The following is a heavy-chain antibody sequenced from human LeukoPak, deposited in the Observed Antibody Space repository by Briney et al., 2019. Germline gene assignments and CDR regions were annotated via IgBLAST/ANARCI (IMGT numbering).Heavy chain of an antibody. V-gene: IGHV1-18*01. Sequence: ASVKVSCKASGYTFTSYGISWVRQAPGQGREWMGWISAYSGNTNYAQKLQGRVTMTTDTSTSTAYTELRSLRSDDTAVYYCGRGGMYYYDSSGYYSLSAFDIWGQGTMVTVSS. CDR3: GRGGMYYYDSSGYYSLSAFDI. CDR1: GYTFTSYG. J-gene: IGHJ3*02. D-gene: IGHD3-22*01. CDR2: ISAYSGNT.